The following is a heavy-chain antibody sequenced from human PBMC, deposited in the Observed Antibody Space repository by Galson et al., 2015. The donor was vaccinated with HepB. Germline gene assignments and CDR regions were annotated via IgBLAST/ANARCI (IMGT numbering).Heavy chain of an antibody. CDR1: GFTFSSYG. Sequence: SLRLSCAASGFTFSSYGMHWVRQAPGKGLEWVAVISYDGSNKYYADSVKGRFTISRDNSKNTLYLQMNSLRAEDTAVYYCAKDLALGYYDSSGYYDYWGQGTLVTVSS. D-gene: IGHD3-22*01. V-gene: IGHV3-30*18. CDR2: ISYDGSNK. CDR3: AKDLALGYYDSSGYYDY. J-gene: IGHJ4*02.